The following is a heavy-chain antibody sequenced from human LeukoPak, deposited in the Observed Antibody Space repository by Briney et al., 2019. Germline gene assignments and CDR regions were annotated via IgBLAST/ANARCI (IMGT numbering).Heavy chain of an antibody. V-gene: IGHV3-48*02. CDR2: ISSSSTTT. J-gene: IGHJ4*02. Sequence: GGSLRLSCAASGFIFSSFGMNWVRRAPGKGLEWISYISSSSTTTHYADSVKGRFTISRDNAKNSLYLQMNSLRDEDTAVYYCARDLRDGYNYGYYFDYWGQGTLVTVSS. D-gene: IGHD5-24*01. CDR1: GFIFSSFG. CDR3: ARDLRDGYNYGYYFDY.